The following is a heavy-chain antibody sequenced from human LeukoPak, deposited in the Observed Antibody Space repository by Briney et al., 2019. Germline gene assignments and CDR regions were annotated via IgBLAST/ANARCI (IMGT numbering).Heavy chain of an antibody. V-gene: IGHV3-53*01. J-gene: IGHJ4*02. D-gene: IGHD3-22*01. Sequence: QPGGSLRLSCAASGFTVSSNYMSWVRQAPGKGLEWVSVIYSGGSTYYADSVKGRFTISRDNSKNTLYLQMNSLRAEDTAVYYCASSINSDSSGYDDCWGQGTLVTVSS. CDR1: GFTVSSNY. CDR3: ASSINSDSSGYDDC. CDR2: IYSGGST.